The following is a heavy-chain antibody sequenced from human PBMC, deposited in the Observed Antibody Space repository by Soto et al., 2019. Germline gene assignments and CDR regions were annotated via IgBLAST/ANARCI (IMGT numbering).Heavy chain of an antibody. J-gene: IGHJ6*02. CDR3: ARDRMAARRLGIYYYGMDV. D-gene: IGHD6-6*01. V-gene: IGHV3-48*02. CDR1: GFTFSSYS. Sequence: GGSLRLSCAASGFTFSSYSMNWVRQAPGKGLEWVSYISSSSSTIYYADSVKGRFTISRDNAKKSLYLQMNSLRDEDTAVYYCARDRMAARRLGIYYYGMDVWGQGTTVTVSS. CDR2: ISSSSSTI.